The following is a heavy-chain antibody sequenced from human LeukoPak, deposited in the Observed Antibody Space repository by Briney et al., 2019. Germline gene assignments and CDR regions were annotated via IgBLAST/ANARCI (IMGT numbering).Heavy chain of an antibody. CDR3: AKVDDILTGYYPNYYYYYMDV. V-gene: IGHV3-23*01. Sequence: GGTLRLSCAASGFTFSSYGMSWVRQAPGKGLEWVSAISGSGGSTYYADSVKGRFTISRDNSKNTLYLQVNSLRAEDTAVYYCAKVDDILTGYYPNYYYYYMDVWGKGTTVTISS. D-gene: IGHD3-9*01. CDR2: ISGSGGST. CDR1: GFTFSSYG. J-gene: IGHJ6*03.